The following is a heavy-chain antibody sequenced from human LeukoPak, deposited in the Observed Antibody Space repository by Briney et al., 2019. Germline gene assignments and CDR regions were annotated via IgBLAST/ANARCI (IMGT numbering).Heavy chain of an antibody. Sequence: SETLSLTCTVSGYSISNRYYWGWIRQPPGKGLEWIGSIYHSGSTDYNTSLKSRVTISVDTSKNQFSLKLSSVTDADTAMYYCARSFYNTGGWFDPWGQGTLVTVSS. CDR3: ARSFYNTGGWFDP. CDR1: GYSISNRYY. CDR2: IYHSGST. V-gene: IGHV4-38-2*02. J-gene: IGHJ5*02. D-gene: IGHD5-24*01.